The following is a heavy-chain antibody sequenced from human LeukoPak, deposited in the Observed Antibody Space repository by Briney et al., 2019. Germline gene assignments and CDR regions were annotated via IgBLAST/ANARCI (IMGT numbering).Heavy chain of an antibody. D-gene: IGHD1-14*01. CDR1: GYTFTSYY. Sequence: ASVKVSCKASGYTFTSYYMHWVRQAPGQGLEWMGIINPSGGSTSYAQKFQGRVTMTRDTSTSTVYMELSSLRSEDTAVYYCAREPPFSYGRGVYYYGMDVWGQGTTVTVSS. J-gene: IGHJ6*02. CDR2: INPSGGST. V-gene: IGHV1-46*01. CDR3: AREPPFSYGRGVYYYGMDV.